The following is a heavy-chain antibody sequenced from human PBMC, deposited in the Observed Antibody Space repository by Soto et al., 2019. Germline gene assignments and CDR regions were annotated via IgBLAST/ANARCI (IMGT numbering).Heavy chain of an antibody. V-gene: IGHV4-34*01. CDR2: INHSGST. CDR3: ARRGYSYRIWFDY. J-gene: IGHJ5*01. D-gene: IGHD5-18*01. CDR1: GGSFSGYY. Sequence: PSETLSLTCAVYGGSFSGYYWSWIRQPPGKGLEWIGEINHSGSTNYNPSLKSRVTISVDTSKNQFSLKLSSVTAADTAVYYCARRGYSYRIWFDYWGQGTLVTVSS.